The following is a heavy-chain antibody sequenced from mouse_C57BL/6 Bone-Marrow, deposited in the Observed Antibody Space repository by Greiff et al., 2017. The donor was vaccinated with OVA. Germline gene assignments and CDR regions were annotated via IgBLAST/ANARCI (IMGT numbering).Heavy chain of an antibody. CDR1: GFTFSSYA. J-gene: IGHJ3*01. V-gene: IGHV5-4*01. Sequence: EVQVVESGGGLVKPGGSLKLSCAASGFTFSSYAMSWVRQTPEKRLEWVATISDGGSYTYYPDNVKGRFTISRDNAKNNLYLQMSHLKSEDTAMYYCARVPVAYWGQGTLVTVSA. CDR2: ISDGGSYT. CDR3: ARVPVAY.